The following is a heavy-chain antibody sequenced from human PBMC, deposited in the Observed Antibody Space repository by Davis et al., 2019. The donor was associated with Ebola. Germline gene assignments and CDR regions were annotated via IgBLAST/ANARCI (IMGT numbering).Heavy chain of an antibody. CDR2: ISSSSYI. Sequence: GESLKISCAASGFTFSSYSMNWVRQAPGKGLEWVSYISSSSYIYYADSVKGRFTISRDNAKNSLYLQMNSLRAEDTAVYYCARIAAAGIYYYYGMDVWGQGTTVTVSS. D-gene: IGHD6-13*01. J-gene: IGHJ6*02. CDR3: ARIAAAGIYYYYGMDV. CDR1: GFTFSSYS. V-gene: IGHV3-21*05.